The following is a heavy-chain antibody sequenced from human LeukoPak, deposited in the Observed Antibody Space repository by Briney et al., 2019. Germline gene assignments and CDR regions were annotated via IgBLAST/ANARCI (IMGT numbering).Heavy chain of an antibody. Sequence: GGSLRLSCAASGFTFSSYVMHWVRQAPGKGLEWVAFIRYDGSNKYYADSVKGRFTISRDNSKDTLYLQMNSLRSEDTAVYYCARGRIYTVTSPTYYFDYWGQGTLVTVSS. CDR2: IRYDGSNK. D-gene: IGHD4-17*01. CDR3: ARGRIYTVTSPTYYFDY. V-gene: IGHV3-30*02. J-gene: IGHJ4*02. CDR1: GFTFSSYV.